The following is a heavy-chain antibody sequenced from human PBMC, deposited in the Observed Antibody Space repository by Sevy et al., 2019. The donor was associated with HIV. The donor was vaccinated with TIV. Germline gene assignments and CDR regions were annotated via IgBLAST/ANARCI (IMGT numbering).Heavy chain of an antibody. CDR3: ARDLTMVQGAFVSEVFDY. CDR2: ISSSGAYI. J-gene: IGHJ4*02. D-gene: IGHD3-10*01. CDR1: GFSFSTYS. V-gene: IGHV3-21*01. Sequence: GGSLRLSCAASGFSFSTYSMAWVRQAPGKGLEWVSSISSSGAYIYYADSVRGRFTISRDNAKNSLFLQMNSLRVEDTAVYYCARDLTMVQGAFVSEVFDYWGQGTLVTVSS.